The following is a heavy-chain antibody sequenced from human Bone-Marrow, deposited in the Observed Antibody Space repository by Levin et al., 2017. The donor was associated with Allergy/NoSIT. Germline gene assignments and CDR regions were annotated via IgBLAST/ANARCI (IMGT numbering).Heavy chain of an antibody. D-gene: IGHD4-11*01. CDR2: VRYSGGA. CDR3: ARYSSRTDFDY. Sequence: SQTLSLPCTVSGVSITSAHWSWIRQSPGQGLEYIGYVRYSGGANYNPSLESRVTISVDTSNQFSLKLTSVTAADTAVYYCARYSSRTDFDYWGQGTLVTVSS. J-gene: IGHJ4*02. V-gene: IGHV4-59*08. CDR1: GVSITSAH.